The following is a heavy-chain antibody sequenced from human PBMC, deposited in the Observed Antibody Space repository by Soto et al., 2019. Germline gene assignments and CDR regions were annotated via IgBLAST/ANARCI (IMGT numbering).Heavy chain of an antibody. CDR3: ARVIEEYYYGTGSVDW. V-gene: IGHV3-21*01. Sequence: EVQLVDSGGGLVKPGGSLRRSCAASGFTFNTYGMNWVRQAPGKGLELVSSISSDSTYIYNAVSVKGRFTISRDNAKNSLYLQMNSRRAEDTAVYYRARVIEEYYYGTGSVDWWGQGKRVTVSS. CDR2: ISSDSTYI. J-gene: IGHJ4*02. CDR1: GFTFNTYG. D-gene: IGHD3-10*01.